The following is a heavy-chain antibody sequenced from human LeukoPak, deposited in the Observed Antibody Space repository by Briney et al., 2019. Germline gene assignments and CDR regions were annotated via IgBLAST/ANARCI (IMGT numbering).Heavy chain of an antibody. CDR1: GYSISSGYY. CDR2: IYHGGST. Sequence: SETLSLTCTVSGYSISSGYYWGWIRQPPGKGLEWIGSIYHGGSTYYNPSLKSRVTLSVDTSKNQFSLKLSSVTAADTAVYYCARGGGDYYQDYWGQGALVTVSS. CDR3: ARGGGDYYQDY. V-gene: IGHV4-38-2*02. D-gene: IGHD3-22*01. J-gene: IGHJ4*02.